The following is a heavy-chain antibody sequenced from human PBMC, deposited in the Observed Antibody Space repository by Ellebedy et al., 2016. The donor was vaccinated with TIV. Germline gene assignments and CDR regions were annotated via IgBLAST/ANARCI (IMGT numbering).Heavy chain of an antibody. CDR2: ISGGGDIK. J-gene: IGHJ4*02. CDR3: AKGTSSGFNYDRVGFEY. Sequence: GGSLRLSCAASGFTFSSFAMHWVRQAPGKGLEWLSVISGGGDIKHHAGSVKGRSTITRDNSKNTRDLQMDRLRAEDTAVYYCAKGTSSGFNYDRVGFEYWGQGALVTVSS. V-gene: IGHV3-23*01. CDR1: GFTFSSFA. D-gene: IGHD3-22*01.